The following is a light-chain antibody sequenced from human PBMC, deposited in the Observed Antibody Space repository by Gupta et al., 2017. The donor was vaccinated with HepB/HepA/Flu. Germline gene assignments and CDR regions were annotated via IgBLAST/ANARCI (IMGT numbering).Light chain of an antibody. CDR1: QGISSR. V-gene: IGKV1-12*01. Sequence: DIQMTQSPSSVSASVGDRVTITCRASQGISSRLAWYQQKPGKAPKFLIYGASSLQSGVPSRFSGSGSGTDFTLTISSLQPEDFGTYFCQQANSFPWTFGQGTKVEIK. CDR3: QQANSFPWT. J-gene: IGKJ1*01. CDR2: GAS.